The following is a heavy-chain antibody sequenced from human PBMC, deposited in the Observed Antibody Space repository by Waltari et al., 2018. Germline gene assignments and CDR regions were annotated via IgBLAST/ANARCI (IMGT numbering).Heavy chain of an antibody. J-gene: IGHJ6*02. CDR1: GGSISSYY. CDR2: IYYSGST. Sequence: QVQLQESGPGLVKPSETLSLTCTVSGGSISSYYWSWIRQPPGKGLEWIWYIYYSGSTNYNPSLKTRVPISVDTSKNQFSLKLSSVTAADTAVYYCARANCSSTSCRMGYYYYGMDVWGQGTTVTVSS. D-gene: IGHD2-2*01. CDR3: ARANCSSTSCRMGYYYYGMDV. V-gene: IGHV4-59*01.